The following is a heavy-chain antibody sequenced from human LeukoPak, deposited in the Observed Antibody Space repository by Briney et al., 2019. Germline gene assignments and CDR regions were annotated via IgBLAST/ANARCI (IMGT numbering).Heavy chain of an antibody. CDR1: GFTFSSYW. CDR3: GKSMDV. J-gene: IGHJ6*03. CDR2: IKEDGSEK. Sequence: PGGSLRLSCAASGFTFSSYWMNWVRQAPGKGLEWVANIKEDGSEKYYVDSVKGRFAISRDNAKNSLYLQMNSLRAEDTAVYYCGKSMDVWGKGTTVTVSS. V-gene: IGHV3-7*01.